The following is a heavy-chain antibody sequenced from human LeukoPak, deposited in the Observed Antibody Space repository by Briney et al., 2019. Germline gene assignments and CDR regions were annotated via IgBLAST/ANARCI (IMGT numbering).Heavy chain of an antibody. Sequence: SETLSLTCTVSGGSISSGDYYWSWIRQPPGKGLEWIGYIYYSGSTYYNPSLKSRVTISVDTSKNQFSLKLSSVTAADTAVYYCARDWNYGWFDPWGQGTLVTVSS. CDR1: GGSISSGDYY. D-gene: IGHD1-7*01. CDR3: ARDWNYGWFDP. V-gene: IGHV4-30-4*02. CDR2: IYYSGST. J-gene: IGHJ5*02.